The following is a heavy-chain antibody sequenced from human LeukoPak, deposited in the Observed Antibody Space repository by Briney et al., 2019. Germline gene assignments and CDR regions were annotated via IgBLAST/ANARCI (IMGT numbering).Heavy chain of an antibody. CDR1: GFTFDDYA. V-gene: IGHV3-9*01. CDR3: AKDMGDCSSTSCPFDY. Sequence: GRSLRLSCAASGFTFDDYAMHWLRQAPGKGLEWVSGISWNSGSIGYADSVKGRFTISRDNAKNSLYLQMNSLRAEDTALYYCAKDMGDCSSTSCPFDYWGQGTLVTVSS. J-gene: IGHJ4*02. D-gene: IGHD2-2*01. CDR2: ISWNSGSI.